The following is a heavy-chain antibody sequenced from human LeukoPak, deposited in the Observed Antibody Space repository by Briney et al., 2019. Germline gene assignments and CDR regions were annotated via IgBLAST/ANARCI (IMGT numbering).Heavy chain of an antibody. CDR1: GFTFSSYW. J-gene: IGHJ3*02. CDR2: INTDGSST. Sequence: GGSLRLSCAASGFTFSSYWMHWVRQAPGKGLVWVSRINTDGSSTRYADSVKGRFTISRDNSKNTLYLQMNSLRAEDTAVYYCARGLKGYSGYDPPPAFDIRGQGTMVTVSS. D-gene: IGHD5-12*01. V-gene: IGHV3-74*01. CDR3: ARGLKGYSGYDPPPAFDI.